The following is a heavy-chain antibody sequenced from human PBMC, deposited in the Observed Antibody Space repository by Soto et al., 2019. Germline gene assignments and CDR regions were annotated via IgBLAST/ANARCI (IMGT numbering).Heavy chain of an antibody. V-gene: IGHV1-18*04. Sequence: QIQMLQSGAEVTQPGASVKISCKTSGYTFSSYSVSWVRQVPGQGLEWMAWISTYSGNTHYAERVQGRVTVTFDKSARTAFMEMWGLTSDDTAVYFCARDNCYYDLWGQGTLVTVSS. CDR2: ISTYSGNT. J-gene: IGHJ4*02. CDR1: GYTFSSYS. D-gene: IGHD1-20*01. CDR3: ARDNCYYDL.